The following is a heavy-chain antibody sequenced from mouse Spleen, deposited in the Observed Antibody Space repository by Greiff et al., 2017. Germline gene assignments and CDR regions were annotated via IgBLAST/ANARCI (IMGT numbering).Heavy chain of an antibody. CDR2: INPGSGGT. CDR1: GYAFTNYL. D-gene: IGHD2-2*01. V-gene: IGHV1-54*01. J-gene: IGHJ4*01. CDR3: ARGGGYRYAMDY. Sequence: QVQLKESGAELVRPGTSVKVSCKASGYAFTNYLIEWVKQRPGQGLEWIGVINPGSGGTNYNEKFKGKATLTADKSSSTAYMQLSSLTSDDSAVYFCARGGGYRYAMDYWGQGTSVTVSS.